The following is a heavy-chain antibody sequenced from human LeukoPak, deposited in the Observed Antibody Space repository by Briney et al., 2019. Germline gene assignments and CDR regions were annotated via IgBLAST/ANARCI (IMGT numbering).Heavy chain of an antibody. J-gene: IGHJ1*01. CDR3: ARDEAGYSSE. D-gene: IGHD6-19*01. CDR1: GFTFSSYA. V-gene: IGHV3-64*01. CDR2: ITSDGGTT. Sequence: GGSLRLSCAASGFTFSSYAMHWVRQAPGKGLEHVSSITSDGGTTYYASSVWGRFTISRDNSKNMLYLQMGSLRDEDMSVYYCARDEAGYSSEWGQGTLVTVSS.